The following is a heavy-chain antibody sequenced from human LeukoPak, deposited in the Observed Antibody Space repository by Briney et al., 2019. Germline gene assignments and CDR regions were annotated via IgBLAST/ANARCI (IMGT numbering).Heavy chain of an antibody. J-gene: IGHJ4*02. CDR3: ARVYCSGGSCYVDY. V-gene: IGHV4-31*03. CDR2: IYYSGTT. CDR1: VGSISSGGYH. D-gene: IGHD2-15*01. Sequence: SQTLSLTCTVSVGSISSGGYHWSWIRQHPGKGLECIGHIYYSGTTYYNTSLKRRVTISIDPSKKQFSLKLSYVTAADTAVYYCARVYCSGGSCYVDYWGQGTLVTVSS.